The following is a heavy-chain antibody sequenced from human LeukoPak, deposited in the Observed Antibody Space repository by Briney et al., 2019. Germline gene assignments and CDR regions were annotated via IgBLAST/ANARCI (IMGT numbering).Heavy chain of an antibody. Sequence: SETLSLTCTVSGVSISHYYWRWLRQPPGKGLEWIGYIYDSGNTYYNPSLKSRVSISVDTSKNQFSLTLSSVTAANTGVYCFAREGHDSSGYYYFDYWGQGTLVTVSS. CDR1: GVSISHYY. CDR3: AREGHDSSGYYYFDY. V-gene: IGHV4-59*01. J-gene: IGHJ4*02. D-gene: IGHD3-22*01. CDR2: IYDSGNT.